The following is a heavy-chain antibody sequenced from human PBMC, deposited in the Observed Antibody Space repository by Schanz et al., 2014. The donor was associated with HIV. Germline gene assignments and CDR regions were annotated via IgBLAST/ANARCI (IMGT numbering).Heavy chain of an antibody. J-gene: IGHJ4*02. CDR2: IDPNSGG. CDR1: GYTFIDYF. CDR3: ARSRYGDHPYYFDL. Sequence: QVQLVQSGAEGRKPGASVKVSCKTSGYTFIDYFIHWVRQAPGQGLEWMGWIDPNSGGFARKFNDRVTITRDTSISTAYMELRRLRSDDTAVYYCARSRYGDHPYYFDLGGQGTPVAVS. V-gene: IGHV1-2*02. D-gene: IGHD2-21*02.